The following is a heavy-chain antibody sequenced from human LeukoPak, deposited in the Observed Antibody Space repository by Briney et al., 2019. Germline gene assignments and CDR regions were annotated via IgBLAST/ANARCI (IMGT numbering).Heavy chain of an antibody. D-gene: IGHD5-12*01. CDR1: GFTFSQYS. Sequence: GGSLGLSCVASGFTFSQYSMNWVRQAPGKGLEWVSHIRSSSETFYADSVKGRFTISRDNARNSLYLQMNNLRGEDTAIYYCARDAGNSGYGCDLWGQGTLVTVSS. J-gene: IGHJ5*02. V-gene: IGHV3-48*01. CDR2: IRSSSET. CDR3: ARDAGNSGYGCDL.